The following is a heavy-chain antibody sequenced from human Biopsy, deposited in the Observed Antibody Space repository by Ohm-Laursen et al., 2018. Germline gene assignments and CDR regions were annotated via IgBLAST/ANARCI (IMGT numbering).Heavy chain of an antibody. V-gene: IGHV4-59*02. D-gene: IGHD4-17*01. J-gene: IGHJ4*01. CDR1: GGSVTGNY. Sequence: SDTLSLTCTVSGGSVTGNYWSWIRQPPGKGLEWIGHISHTGYTSYKSSLKSRVTISLDTSRKHFSLRLTSLAAADTAVYYCARGSNEYGCQYFPHWGQGTLVTVSS. CDR2: ISHTGYT. CDR3: ARGSNEYGCQYFPH.